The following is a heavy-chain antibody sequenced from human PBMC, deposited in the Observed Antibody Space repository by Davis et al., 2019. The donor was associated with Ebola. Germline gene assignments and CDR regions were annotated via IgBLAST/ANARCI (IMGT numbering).Heavy chain of an antibody. D-gene: IGHD6-6*01. Sequence: SRVTISVDTSKNQFSLNLSSVTAADTAVYYCARSRGIAARRFGYWGQGTLVTVSS. CDR3: ARSRGIAARRFGY. V-gene: IGHV4-34*01. J-gene: IGHJ4*02.